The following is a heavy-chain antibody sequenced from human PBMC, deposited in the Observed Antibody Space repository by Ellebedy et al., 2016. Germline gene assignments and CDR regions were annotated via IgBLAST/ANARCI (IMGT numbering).Heavy chain of an antibody. CDR3: AKDGAEALVPSYEGVDY. CDR2: ISGSGGST. CDR1: GFTFSDCY. D-gene: IGHD5-12*01. V-gene: IGHV3-23*01. Sequence: GGSLRLSXAASGFTFSDCYMTWVRQAPGKGLEWVSAISGSGGSTYYADSVKGRFTISRDNSKNTLYLQMNSLRAEDTAVYYCAKDGAEALVPSYEGVDYWGQGTLVTVSS. J-gene: IGHJ4*02.